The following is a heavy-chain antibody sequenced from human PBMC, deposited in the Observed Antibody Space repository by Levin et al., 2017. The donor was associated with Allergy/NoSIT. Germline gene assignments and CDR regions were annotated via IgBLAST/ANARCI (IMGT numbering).Heavy chain of an antibody. D-gene: IGHD3-3*01. V-gene: IGHV4-4*02. J-gene: IGHJ5*02. CDR1: GGSISSSNW. CDR2: IYHSGST. Sequence: SETLSLTCAVSGGSISSSNWWSWVRQPPGKGLEWIGEIYHSGSTNYNPSLKSRVTISVDKSKNQFSLKLSSVTAADTAVYYCARDRSIRDFWSGYRNWFDPWGQGTLVTVSS. CDR3: ARDRSIRDFWSGYRNWFDP.